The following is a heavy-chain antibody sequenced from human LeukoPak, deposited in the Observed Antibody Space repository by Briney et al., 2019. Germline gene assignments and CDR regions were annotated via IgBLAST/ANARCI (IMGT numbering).Heavy chain of an antibody. Sequence: SVKLSCKASGGTFSSYAISWVRQAPGQGLEWMARIITIFGIANYAQKFQGRVTITADKSTSTAYMELSSLRSEDTAVYYCAKGESSGYYYIDYWGQGTLVTVSS. CDR2: IITIFGIA. D-gene: IGHD3-22*01. J-gene: IGHJ4*02. CDR3: AKGESSGYYYIDY. V-gene: IGHV1-69*04. CDR1: GGTFSSYA.